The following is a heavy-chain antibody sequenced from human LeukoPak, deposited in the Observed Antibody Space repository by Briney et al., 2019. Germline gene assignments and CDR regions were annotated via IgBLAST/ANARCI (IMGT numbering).Heavy chain of an antibody. V-gene: IGHV4-34*01. D-gene: IGHD3-3*01. CDR2: INHSGST. J-gene: IGHJ4*02. CDR3: ARAWHRGSPRTYYDFWSGYFFDY. Sequence: SETLSLTCAVYGGSFSGYYWSWIRQPPGKGLEWIGEINHSGSTNYNPSLKSRVTISVDTSKNQFSLKLSSVTAAETAVYYCARAWHRGSPRTYYDFWSGYFFDYWGQGTLVTVSS. CDR1: GGSFSGYY.